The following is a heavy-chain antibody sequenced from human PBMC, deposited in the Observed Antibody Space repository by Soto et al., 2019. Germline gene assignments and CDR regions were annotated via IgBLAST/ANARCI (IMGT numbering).Heavy chain of an antibody. CDR2: INPSGGST. D-gene: IGHD2-2*01. V-gene: IGHV1-46*03. Sequence: EASVKVSCKASGYTFTSYYMHWVRQAPGQGLEWMGIINPSGGSTSYAQKFQGRVTMTRDTSTSTVYMELSSLRSEDMAVYYCARSLKGYRMGCCSSTSCYVDYWGQGTLVTVSS. J-gene: IGHJ4*02. CDR3: ARSLKGYRMGCCSSTSCYVDY. CDR1: GYTFTSYY.